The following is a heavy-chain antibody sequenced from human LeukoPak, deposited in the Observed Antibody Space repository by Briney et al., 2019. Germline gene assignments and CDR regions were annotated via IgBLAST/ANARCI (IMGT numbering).Heavy chain of an antibody. Sequence: GASVKVSCKASGYTFTGYYMHWVRQAPGQGLEWMGWINPNSGGTNYAQKFQGRVTMTRDTSISTAYMELSRLRSDDTAVYYCASTRDGYNKWGFYFDYWGQGTLVTVSS. CDR1: GYTFTGYY. V-gene: IGHV1-2*02. CDR3: ASTRDGYNKWGFYFDY. CDR2: INPNSGGT. J-gene: IGHJ4*02. D-gene: IGHD5-24*01.